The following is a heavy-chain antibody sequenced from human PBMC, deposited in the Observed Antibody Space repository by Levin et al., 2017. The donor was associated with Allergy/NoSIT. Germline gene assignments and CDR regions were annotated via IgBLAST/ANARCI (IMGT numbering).Heavy chain of an antibody. J-gene: IGHJ3*02. Sequence: GESLKISCAASGFTFSSYAMSWVRQAPGKGLEWVSAISGSGGSTYYADSVKGRFTISRDNSKNTLYLQMNSLRAEDTAVYYCAKGSLTLPTYYYDSSGYYYGDAFDIWGQGTMVTVSS. CDR1: GFTFSSYA. V-gene: IGHV3-23*01. CDR2: ISGSGGST. D-gene: IGHD3-22*01. CDR3: AKGSLTLPTYYYDSSGYYYGDAFDI.